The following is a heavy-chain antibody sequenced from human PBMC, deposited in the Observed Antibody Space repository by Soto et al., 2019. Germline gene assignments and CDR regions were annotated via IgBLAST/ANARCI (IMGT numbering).Heavy chain of an antibody. Sequence: QVQLVESGGGVVQPGRSLRLSCAASGFTFSSYGMHWVRQAPGKGLEWVAVIWYDGSNKYYADSVKGRFTISRDNSKNTLDLQMNSLRAEDTAVYYCARLQLLVGGYYYGLDVWGQGTTVTVSS. D-gene: IGHD6-19*01. CDR2: IWYDGSNK. J-gene: IGHJ6*02. CDR1: GFTFSSYG. V-gene: IGHV3-33*01. CDR3: ARLQLLVGGYYYGLDV.